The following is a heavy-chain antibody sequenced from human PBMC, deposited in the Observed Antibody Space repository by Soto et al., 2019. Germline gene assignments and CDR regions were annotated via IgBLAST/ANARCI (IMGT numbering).Heavy chain of an antibody. CDR3: ARDYPRGGYNHS. D-gene: IGHD5-12*01. V-gene: IGHV1-18*01. CDR2: ISAYTGNT. J-gene: IGHJ4*02. Sequence: QVQLVQSGAEVKKPGASVKVSCKASGYTFTSYGISWVRQAPGKGLEWMGWISAYTGNTNYAQKLQGRVTMTTDTATSTAYMERRSLRSDDTAVYYCARDYPRGGYNHSWGQGTLVTVSS. CDR1: GYTFTSYG.